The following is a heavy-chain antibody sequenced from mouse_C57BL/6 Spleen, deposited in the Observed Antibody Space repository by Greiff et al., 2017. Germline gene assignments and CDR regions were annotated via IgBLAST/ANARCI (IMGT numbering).Heavy chain of an antibody. D-gene: IGHD1-1*01. CDR2: IYPGDGDT. CDR1: GYAFSSSW. Sequence: QVQLQQSGPELVKPGASVKISCKASGYAFSSSWMNWVKQRPGKGLEWIGRIYPGDGDTNYNGKFKGKATLTADKSSSTAYMQLSSLTSEDSAVYFGARDIATGVGGGAMDYWGQGTSVTVSS. CDR3: ARDIATGVGGGAMDY. J-gene: IGHJ4*01. V-gene: IGHV1-82*01.